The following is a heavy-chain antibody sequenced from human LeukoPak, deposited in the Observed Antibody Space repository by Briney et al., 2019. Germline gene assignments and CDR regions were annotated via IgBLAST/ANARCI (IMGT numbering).Heavy chain of an antibody. CDR1: GGSISSYY. J-gene: IGHJ6*02. CDR2: IYYSGST. V-gene: IGHV4-59*01. D-gene: IGHD3-3*01. Sequence: KPSETLSLTCTVSGGSISSYYWSWIRQPPGKGLEWIGYIYYSGSTNYNPSLKSRVTISVDTSKNQFSLKLSSVTAADTAVYYCAREGPSFWSGPDYGMDVWGQGTTVTVSS. CDR3: AREGPSFWSGPDYGMDV.